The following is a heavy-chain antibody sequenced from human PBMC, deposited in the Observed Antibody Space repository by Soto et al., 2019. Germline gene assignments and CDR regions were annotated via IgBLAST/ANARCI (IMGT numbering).Heavy chain of an antibody. CDR1: GGSISSSGYS. J-gene: IGHJ5*02. V-gene: IGHV4-30-2*01. CDR2: IYHSGST. CDR3: ARATGVDFCSGYYIPRPAACFDP. D-gene: IGHD3-3*01. Sequence: SETLSLTCAVSGGSISSSGYSWGWIRQPPGKGLEWIGSIYHSGSTYYNPSLKSRVTISVDRSKNQFSLKLSSVTAADTAVYYFARATGVDFCSGYYIPRPAACFDPWGQGTLVTVSS.